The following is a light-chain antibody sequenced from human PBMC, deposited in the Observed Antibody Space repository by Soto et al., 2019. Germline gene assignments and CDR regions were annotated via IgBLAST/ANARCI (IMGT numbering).Light chain of an antibody. CDR2: KVS. V-gene: IGKV1-5*03. CDR3: QQYYSYRT. Sequence: DIPLTQPPFTLSACVGDRVTLTGLASQRISTWLAWYQQKPGKAPKLLIYKVSTLESGVPSRFSGSGSGTEFTLTISSLQPDDFATYYCQQYYSYRTFGQGTKVDI. CDR1: QRISTW. J-gene: IGKJ1*01.